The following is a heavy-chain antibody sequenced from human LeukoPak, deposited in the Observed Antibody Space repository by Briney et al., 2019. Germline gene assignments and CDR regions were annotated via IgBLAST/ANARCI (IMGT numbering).Heavy chain of an antibody. CDR3: ARVIGYCSGGSCFPFDY. V-gene: IGHV3-74*01. CDR2: MSSDGSST. D-gene: IGHD2-15*01. CDR1: GFTFSSYW. J-gene: IGHJ4*02. Sequence: PGGSLRLSCAASGFTFSSYWMHWVRQGTGKGLVWVSHMSSDGSSTSYADSVKGRFTISRDNAKNTLYLQMNSLRAEDTAVYYCARVIGYCSGGSCFPFDYWGQGTLVTVSS.